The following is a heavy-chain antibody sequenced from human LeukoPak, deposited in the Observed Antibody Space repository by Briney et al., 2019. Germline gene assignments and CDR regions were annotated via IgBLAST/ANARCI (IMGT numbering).Heavy chain of an antibody. CDR1: GFIVSSND. Sequence: GSLRLSCVVSGFIVSSNDMSWVRHAPGKGLQWLSVIFSGGRTDYADSVKGRFTISRDNSKSTVYLQMNNLRAEDTAVYYCVSAIRNAVDIWGQGTMVAVSS. CDR2: IFSGGRT. CDR3: VSAIRNAVDI. V-gene: IGHV3-66*01. J-gene: IGHJ3*02.